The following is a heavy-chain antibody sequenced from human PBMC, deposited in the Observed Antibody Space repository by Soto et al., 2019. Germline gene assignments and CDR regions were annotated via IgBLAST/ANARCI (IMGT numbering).Heavy chain of an antibody. V-gene: IGHV4-4*02. CDR2: ISHSGTS. Sequence: QVQLQESGPGLVKPSGTLSLTCAVSGGSISSSHWWTWVRQSPGKGLEYIGEISHSGTSNSNPSRKRRVSLSVDKSKNHFSLTLTSVTAADTAVYYCARVVLTITRGAFDAWGQGTLVSVSS. J-gene: IGHJ3*01. CDR1: GGSISSSHW. CDR3: ARVVLTITRGAFDA. D-gene: IGHD3-9*01.